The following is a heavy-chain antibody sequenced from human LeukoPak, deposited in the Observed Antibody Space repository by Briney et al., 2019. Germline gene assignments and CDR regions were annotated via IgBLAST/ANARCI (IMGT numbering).Heavy chain of an antibody. CDR1: GGTFSSYA. V-gene: IGHV1-69*04. D-gene: IGHD6-13*01. CDR3: ASAAVAAQTIDY. CDR2: IIPILGIA. J-gene: IGHJ4*02. Sequence: ASVKVSCKASGGTFSSYAISWVRQAPGQGLEWMGRIIPILGIANYAQKFQGRVTITADKSTSTAYMELSSLRSQDTAVYYCASAAVAAQTIDYWGPGSLVTVSS.